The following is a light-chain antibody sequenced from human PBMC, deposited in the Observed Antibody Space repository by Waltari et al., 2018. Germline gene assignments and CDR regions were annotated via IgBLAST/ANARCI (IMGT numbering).Light chain of an antibody. CDR1: PSVSKY. CDR2: DAS. Sequence: PGERATLSCRASPSVSKYLAWYQQKPGLAPWLLIYDASTRATGIPDRISGSGWGTDFSFTSSRLEPEDGAVYDCQKYGTLPATFGEGTKVQ. V-gene: IGKV3D-20*01. J-gene: IGKJ1*01. CDR3: QKYGTLPAT.